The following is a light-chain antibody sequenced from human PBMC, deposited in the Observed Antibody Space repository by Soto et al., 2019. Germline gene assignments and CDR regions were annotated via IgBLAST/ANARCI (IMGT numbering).Light chain of an antibody. Sequence: DIQMTQSPSSLSASVGARISLTRRASQSVSSYLNWYQQKPGKAPRLLIYAASHLQTGVPSRFRGTGSATHFTLTISSLQPEDFATYYCQQSYRAVTFGQGTRLEIK. CDR3: QQSYRAVT. V-gene: IGKV1-39*01. CDR1: QSVSSY. J-gene: IGKJ5*01. CDR2: AAS.